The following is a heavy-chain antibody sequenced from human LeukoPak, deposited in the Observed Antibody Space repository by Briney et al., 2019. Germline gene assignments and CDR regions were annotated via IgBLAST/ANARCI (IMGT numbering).Heavy chain of an antibody. Sequence: SETLSLTCTVSGGSISSGGYSWSWIRQPPGKGLEWIGYIYHSGSTYYNPSLKSRVTISVDRSKNQFSLKLSSVTAADTAVYYCARLVAATGNFDYWGQGTLVTVSS. CDR1: GGSISSGGYS. CDR3: ARLVAATGNFDY. D-gene: IGHD6-13*01. J-gene: IGHJ4*02. CDR2: IYHSGST. V-gene: IGHV4-30-2*01.